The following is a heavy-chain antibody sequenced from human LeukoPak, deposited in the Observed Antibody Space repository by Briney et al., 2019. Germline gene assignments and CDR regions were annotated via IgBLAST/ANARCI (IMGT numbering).Heavy chain of an antibody. Sequence: KPSETLSPPRTVAAGSLRNYHRSLIRQPPGKGLEWIGCIFYSGSTYYNPSLKSRVTISVDTSKNQFSLRLSSVTAADTAVYYCARTNAFDIWGQGTMVTVSS. V-gene: IGHV4-59*08. CDR3: ARTNAFDI. CDR2: IFYSGST. J-gene: IGHJ3*02. CDR1: AGSLRNYH.